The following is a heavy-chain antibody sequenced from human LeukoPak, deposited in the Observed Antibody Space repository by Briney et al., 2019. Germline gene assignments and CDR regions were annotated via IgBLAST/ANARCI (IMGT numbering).Heavy chain of an antibody. D-gene: IGHD5-18*01. V-gene: IGHV4-61*02. CDR2: IYNSGNT. CDR1: GGSISGAYIY. CDR3: AREGNPGGNNYGHCPDY. Sequence: SETLSLTCTVSGGSISGAYIYWSWIRQSAGKGLEWIGRIYNSGNTSYNPSLESRVTISIDTSKNQFSLELSSVTAADTAVYYCAREGNPGGNNYGHCPDYWGQGTLVTVSS. J-gene: IGHJ4*02.